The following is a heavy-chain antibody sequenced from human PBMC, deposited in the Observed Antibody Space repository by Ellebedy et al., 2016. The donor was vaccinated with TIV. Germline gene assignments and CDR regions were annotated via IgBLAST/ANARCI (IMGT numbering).Heavy chain of an antibody. Sequence: SETLSLTXAVYGGSFSGYYWSWIRQPPGKGLEWIGYIYYSGSTNYNPSLKSRVTISVDTSKNQFSLKLSSVTAADTAVYYCARDPGDYYYYGMDVWGQGTTVTVSS. J-gene: IGHJ6*02. V-gene: IGHV4-59*01. CDR2: IYYSGST. D-gene: IGHD2-8*02. CDR3: ARDPGDYYYYGMDV. CDR1: GGSFSGYY.